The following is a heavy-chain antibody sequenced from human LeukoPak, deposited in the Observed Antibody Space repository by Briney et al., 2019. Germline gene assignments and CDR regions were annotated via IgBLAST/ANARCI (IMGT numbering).Heavy chain of an antibody. CDR2: IYYSGST. J-gene: IGHJ4*02. D-gene: IGHD3-22*01. Sequence: SETLSLTCTVSGVSISSGGYYWSWIRQHPGKGLEWIGYIYYSGSTNYNPSLKSRVTISVDKSKNQFSLKLSSVTAADTAVYYCARWGRYYYDSSGYLYYFDYWGQGTLVTVSS. CDR3: ARWGRYYYDSSGYLYYFDY. V-gene: IGHV4-31*03. CDR1: GVSISSGGYY.